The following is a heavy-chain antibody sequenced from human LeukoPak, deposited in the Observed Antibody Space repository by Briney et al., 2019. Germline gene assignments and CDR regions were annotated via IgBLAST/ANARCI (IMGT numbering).Heavy chain of an antibody. J-gene: IGHJ3*02. Sequence: GASVKVSCKASGYTFTSYGISWARQAPGQGLEWMGWISAYNGNTNYAQKLQGRVTMTTDTSTSTAYMELRSLRSDDTAVYYCARGVERVRGVIFAFDIWGQGTMVTVSS. CDR2: ISAYNGNT. V-gene: IGHV1-18*04. D-gene: IGHD3-10*01. CDR1: GYTFTSYG. CDR3: ARGVERVRGVIFAFDI.